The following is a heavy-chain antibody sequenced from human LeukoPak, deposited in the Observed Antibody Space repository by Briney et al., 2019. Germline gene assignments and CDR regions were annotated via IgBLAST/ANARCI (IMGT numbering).Heavy chain of an antibody. CDR3: VRTRREAAIRNAFDI. Sequence: PGGSLRLSCVAYGFTCSTYALHWVRQAPGKGLEWVAVISYDGRHKYSADSVKGRCTIFRDNSKNTVYLQMTSLRAEDTAVYYCVRTRREAAIRNAFDIWGQGTMVTVSS. V-gene: IGHV3-30*04. D-gene: IGHD6-13*01. J-gene: IGHJ3*02. CDR2: ISYDGRHK. CDR1: GFTCSTYA.